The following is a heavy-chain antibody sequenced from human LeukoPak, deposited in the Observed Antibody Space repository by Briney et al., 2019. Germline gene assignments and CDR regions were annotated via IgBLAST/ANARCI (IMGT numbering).Heavy chain of an antibody. J-gene: IGHJ4*02. V-gene: IGHV5-51*01. CDR3: ARPLVGTGYSSSWYFHY. CDR1: GYSFTSYW. D-gene: IGHD6-13*01. CDR2: IYPGDSDT. Sequence: GESLKISCKGSGYSFTSYWIGWVRQMPGKGLEWMGIIYPGDSDTRYSPSFQGQVTISADKSISTAYLQWSSLKASDTAIYYCARPLVGTGYSSSWYFHYWGQGTPVTVSS.